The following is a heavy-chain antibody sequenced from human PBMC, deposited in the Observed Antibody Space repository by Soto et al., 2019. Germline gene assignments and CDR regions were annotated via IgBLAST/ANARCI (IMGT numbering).Heavy chain of an antibody. V-gene: IGHV2-5*02. J-gene: IGHJ5*02. CDR2: IYWDDDK. CDR3: AHAPGIAVTTNWFDP. D-gene: IGHD6-19*01. CDR1: WFSLSTSEVG. Sequence: EFGATLVNPAQTLTLNCSFSWFSLSTSEVGVGWIRQPPGKALQWLALIYWDDDKRYSPSLKSRLTITKDTSKNQVVLTMTNMDPVDTATYYCAHAPGIAVTTNWFDPWGQGILVTVSS.